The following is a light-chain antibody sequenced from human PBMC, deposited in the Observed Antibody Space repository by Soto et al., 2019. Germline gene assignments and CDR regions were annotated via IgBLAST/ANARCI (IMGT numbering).Light chain of an antibody. J-gene: IGLJ3*02. CDR2: NND. Sequence: QSVLTQPPSASGTPGQRVTISCSGSSSNIGSNYVYWYQQLPGTAPKLLIYNNDQRPSGVPDRFSGSKSGASASLAISGLRSEDEADYYCAAWDDSLSGWVFGGGTKLTVL. V-gene: IGLV1-47*02. CDR1: SSNIGSNY. CDR3: AAWDDSLSGWV.